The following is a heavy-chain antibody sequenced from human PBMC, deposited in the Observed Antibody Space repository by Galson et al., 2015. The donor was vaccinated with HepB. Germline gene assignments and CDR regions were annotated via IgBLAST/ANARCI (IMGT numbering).Heavy chain of an antibody. V-gene: IGHV4-39*01. CDR3: ARRHGELIYD. Sequence: ETLSLTCTVSGGSINSSSSFWGWIRQPPGKGLEWIGSIYYSGNTYYSPSLKSRVTISVDASKYQFSLKLNSVTAADTAVYYCARRHGELIYDWGQGTLVTVSS. D-gene: IGHD1-26*01. CDR2: IYYSGNT. J-gene: IGHJ4*02. CDR1: GGSINSSSSF.